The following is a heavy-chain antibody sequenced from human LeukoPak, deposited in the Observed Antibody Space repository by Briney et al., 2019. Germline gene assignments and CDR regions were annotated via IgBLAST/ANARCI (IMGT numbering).Heavy chain of an antibody. CDR2: TRNKANSYTT. CDR3: ARESYTAIDY. Sequence: AGGSLRLSCAASGFTFSDHYMDWVRQAPGKGLEWVGRTRNKANSYTTEYAASVKGRFTISRDDSKNSLYLQMNSLKTEDTAVYYCARESYTAIDYWGQGTLVTVSS. V-gene: IGHV3-72*01. CDR1: GFTFSDHY. D-gene: IGHD5-18*01. J-gene: IGHJ4*02.